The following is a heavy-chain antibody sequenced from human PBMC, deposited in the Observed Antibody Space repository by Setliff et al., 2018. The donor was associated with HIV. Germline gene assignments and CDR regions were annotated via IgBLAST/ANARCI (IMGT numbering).Heavy chain of an antibody. J-gene: IGHJ4*02. CDR3: ASDQQWLAQGWGGPHY. Sequence: PGGSLRLSCIASGFNFGDYGMHWVRQAPGKELEWLALIWYDGTNKQYGDSVKGRFAISRDNSKNTLYLQMNSLRAEDTAVYYCASDQQWLAQGWGGPHYWGQGTLVTVSS. V-gene: IGHV3-33*01. D-gene: IGHD6-19*01. CDR1: GFNFGDYG. CDR2: IWYDGTNK.